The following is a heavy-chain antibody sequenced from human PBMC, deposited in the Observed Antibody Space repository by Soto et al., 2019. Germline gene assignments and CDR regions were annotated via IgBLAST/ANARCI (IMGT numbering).Heavy chain of an antibody. D-gene: IGHD3-22*01. CDR3: ARHGYYYDSTGYYYFV. CDR2: IYYSGLT. CDR1: GGSISSTNHY. J-gene: IGHJ4*02. V-gene: IGHV4-39*01. Sequence: SETLSLTCTVSGGSISSTNHYWGWIRQPPGKGLEWIGDIYYSGLTRYNPSLKSRVTISVDTSKDQFSLKLSSVTAADTAVYYCARHGYYYDSTGYYYFVWGQGTLVTASS.